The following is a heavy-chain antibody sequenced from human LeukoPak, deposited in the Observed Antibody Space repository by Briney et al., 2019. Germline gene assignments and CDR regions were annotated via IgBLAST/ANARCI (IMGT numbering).Heavy chain of an antibody. Sequence: ALLKVSCKASGYTFTGYYIHWVRQAPGQGLEWMGWINPNSGGTYYAQSFQGRVTMTRDTSISTAYMELSRLRSDDTAVYYCARAALGVWFGEPLGGPTEYWGQGTLVTVSS. CDR1: GYTFTGYY. D-gene: IGHD3-10*01. CDR2: INPNSGGT. V-gene: IGHV1-2*02. J-gene: IGHJ4*02. CDR3: ARAALGVWFGEPLGGPTEY.